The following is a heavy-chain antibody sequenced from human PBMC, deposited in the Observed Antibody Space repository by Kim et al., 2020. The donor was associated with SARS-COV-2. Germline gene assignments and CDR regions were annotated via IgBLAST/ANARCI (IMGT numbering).Heavy chain of an antibody. V-gene: IGHV3-43*02. CDR2: ISGDLHST. D-gene: IGHD3-10*01. CDR3: AKGNYASGNLDY. J-gene: IGHJ4*02. Sequence: GGSLRLSCVASGFTFDDYAMHWVRQPPGKGLEWVSLISGDLHSTHYADSVEGRFTVSRDNSKNSLYLQMDSLTHEDTAIYYCAKGNYASGNLDYWGQGTL. CDR1: GFTFDDYA.